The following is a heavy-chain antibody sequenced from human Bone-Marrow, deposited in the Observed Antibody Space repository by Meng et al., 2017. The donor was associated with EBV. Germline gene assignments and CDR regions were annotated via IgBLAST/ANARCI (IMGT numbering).Heavy chain of an antibody. CDR3: AILELDNY. V-gene: IGHV3-23*01. CDR1: GFTFSSYA. Sequence: EVKVLEAGGGVGQPGGSLRLSCAASGFTFSSYAMSWVRQPPGKGLEWVSGISGSGGSTNYADSVKGRFTFSRDNSKNTLYLQMNSLRAEDTAVYYCAILELDNYWGQGTLVTVSS. CDR2: ISGSGGST. D-gene: IGHD1-26*01. J-gene: IGHJ4*02.